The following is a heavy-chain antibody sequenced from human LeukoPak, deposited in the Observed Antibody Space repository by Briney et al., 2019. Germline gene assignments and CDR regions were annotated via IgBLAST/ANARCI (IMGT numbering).Heavy chain of an antibody. CDR1: GGTFSSYA. CDR2: IIPIFGTA. CDR3: ARPSSSSWYCYDY. J-gene: IGHJ4*02. Sequence: ASVKVSCKASGGTFSSYAISWVRQAPGQGLEWMGGIIPIFGTANYAQKFQGRVTITADKSTSTAYMELSRLRSDDTAVYYCARPSSSSWYCYDYWGQGTLVTVSS. D-gene: IGHD6-13*01. V-gene: IGHV1-69*06.